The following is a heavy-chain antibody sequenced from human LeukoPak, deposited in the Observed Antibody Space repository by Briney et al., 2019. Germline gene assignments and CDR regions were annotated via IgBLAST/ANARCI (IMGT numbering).Heavy chain of an antibody. V-gene: IGHV4-30-2*01. D-gene: IGHD3-3*01. J-gene: IGHJ4*02. CDR2: IYHSGST. CDR3: ARGVEGSTGLFDY. Sequence: SQTLSLTCAVSGGSISSGGYSWSWIRQPPGKGLEWIGYIYHSGSTYYNPSLKSRVTISVHRSKNQFSLKLSSVTAADTAVYYCARGVEGSTGLFDYWGQGTLVTVSS. CDR1: GGSISSGGYS.